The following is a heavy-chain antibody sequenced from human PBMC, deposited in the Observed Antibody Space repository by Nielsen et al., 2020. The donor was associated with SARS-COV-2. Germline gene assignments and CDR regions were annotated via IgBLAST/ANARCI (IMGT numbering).Heavy chain of an antibody. V-gene: IGHV3-69-1*01. J-gene: IGHJ4*02. CDR2: ISTRSDT. CDR1: GFTFSSYG. CDR3: VVQMAAVLY. Sequence: GESLKISCAASGFTFSSYGMNWVRQAPGKGLEWISSISTRSDTDYAESVKGRFTISRDNAKRSVYLNMSSLRGDDTADYYCVVQMAAVLYWGQGTTVTVSS. D-gene: IGHD5-24*01.